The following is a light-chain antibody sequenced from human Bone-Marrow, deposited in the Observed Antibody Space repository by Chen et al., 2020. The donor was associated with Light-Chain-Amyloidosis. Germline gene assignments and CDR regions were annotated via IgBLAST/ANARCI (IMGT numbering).Light chain of an antibody. Sequence: HSVLTQPPSTSATPGQRVTISCAGSGSNIGSHDVFWYQQVPGKAPKLLIFKNDQRPSGVPYRFSAVKSGTAASLAIRGLRSEDEADYHCATWDGSLSGVVFGGGTKVTVL. CDR1: GSNIGSHD. CDR2: KND. V-gene: IGLV1-47*01. J-gene: IGLJ2*01. CDR3: ATWDGSLSGVV.